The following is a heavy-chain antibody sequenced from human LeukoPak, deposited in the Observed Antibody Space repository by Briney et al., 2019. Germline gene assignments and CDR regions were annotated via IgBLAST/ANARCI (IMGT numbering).Heavy chain of an antibody. CDR1: GYTFTNFD. CDR2: MNPVSGNA. CDR3: ARGRWQRGTMIVVARGYYFDY. Sequence: EASVKVSCKASGYTFTNFDINWVRQAPGQGLEWMGWMNPVSGNAGSAQKFQGRVTMTRNTSISTAYMELSSLRSEDTAVYYCARGRWQRGTMIVVARGYYFDYWGQGTLVTVSS. V-gene: IGHV1-8*01. D-gene: IGHD3-22*01. J-gene: IGHJ4*02.